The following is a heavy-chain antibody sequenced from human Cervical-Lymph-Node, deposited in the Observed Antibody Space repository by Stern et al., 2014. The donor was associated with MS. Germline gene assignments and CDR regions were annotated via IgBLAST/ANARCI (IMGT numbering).Heavy chain of an antibody. Sequence: VQLMQSGAEVKKPGESLKISCKGSGYSFTNYWIGWVRQMPGKGLEWMGIIYPDDSDTRYSPSFQGQVPISADKSINTAYLQWSSLKASDTAMYYCARMWAVQGPRGNLPGYFQHWGQGTLVTVSS. CDR2: IYPDDSDT. D-gene: IGHD3-10*01. CDR1: GYSFTNYW. J-gene: IGHJ1*01. CDR3: ARMWAVQGPRGNLPGYFQH. V-gene: IGHV5-51*01.